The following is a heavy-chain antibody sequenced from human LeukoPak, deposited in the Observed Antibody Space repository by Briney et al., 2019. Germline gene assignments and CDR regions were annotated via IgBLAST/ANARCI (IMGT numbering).Heavy chain of an antibody. Sequence: GGSLRLSCAASGFTFSSYGMHWVRQAPGKGLEWVAVTSFDGGNKHYADSVKGRSTISRDNSKNTLYLQMNTLRVEDTAVYYCAKSYNGYESKPDYWGQGTLVTVSS. CDR2: TSFDGGNK. V-gene: IGHV3-30*18. CDR3: AKSYNGYESKPDY. CDR1: GFTFSSYG. D-gene: IGHD5-12*01. J-gene: IGHJ4*02.